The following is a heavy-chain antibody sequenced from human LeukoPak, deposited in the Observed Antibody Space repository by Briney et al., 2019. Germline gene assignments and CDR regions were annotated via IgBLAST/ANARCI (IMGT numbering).Heavy chain of an antibody. CDR1: GFTFSSYA. Sequence: GGSLRLSCAASGFTFSSYAMSWVRQAPGKGLEWVSAISGSGGSTYYADSVKGRFTISRDNSKNTLYLQMNSLRAEDTAVYYCAKGVAVAGSGDDAFDIWGQGTMVTVSS. D-gene: IGHD6-19*01. CDR2: ISGSGGST. CDR3: AKGVAVAGSGDDAFDI. V-gene: IGHV3-23*01. J-gene: IGHJ3*02.